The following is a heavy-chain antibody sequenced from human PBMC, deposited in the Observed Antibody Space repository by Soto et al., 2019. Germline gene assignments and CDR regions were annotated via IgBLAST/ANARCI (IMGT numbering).Heavy chain of an antibody. V-gene: IGHV4-39*01. CDR3: ASLPIAAAVPYYFEN. D-gene: IGHD6-13*01. Sequence: QLQLQESGPGLVKPSETLSLTCTVSGGSISSRSYYWGWIRQPPGKGLECIGSIYYSGNTYHNPSLKSRVTISADTSKNQFSLKLSSVTAADTAVYYCASLPIAAAVPYYFENWGQGTLVTVSS. J-gene: IGHJ4*02. CDR1: GGSISSRSYY. CDR2: IYYSGNT.